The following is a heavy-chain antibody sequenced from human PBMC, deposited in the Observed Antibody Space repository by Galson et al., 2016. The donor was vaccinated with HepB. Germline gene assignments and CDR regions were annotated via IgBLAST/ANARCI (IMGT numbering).Heavy chain of an antibody. V-gene: IGHV3-23*01. CDR3: AASSGWWAEHY. D-gene: IGHD6-19*01. CDR1: GFTFSSYS. J-gene: IGHJ4*02. CDR2: IIGSGGST. Sequence: SLRLSCAASGFTFSSYSMVWVRQTPGKGLEWVSDIIGSGGSTLYGDSVKGRFTISRDNSKNTVCLQMNSLRAEDTAVYYCAASSGWWAEHYWGQGTLVTVSS.